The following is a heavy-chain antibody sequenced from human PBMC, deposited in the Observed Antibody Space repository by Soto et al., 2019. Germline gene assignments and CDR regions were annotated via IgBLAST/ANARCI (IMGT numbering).Heavy chain of an antibody. CDR2: IYYSGST. CDR1: GGSISSGDYY. Sequence: SETLSLTCTVSGGSISSGDYYWSWIRQPPGKGLEWIGYIYYSGSTSYNASLKSRTSISADPSNNQFSLKLHSLTAADTAVYFCGTMPIVVEPAPMDVWGPGTSVTVSS. J-gene: IGHJ6*02. D-gene: IGHD2-2*01. V-gene: IGHV4-30-4*01. CDR3: GTMPIVVEPAPMDV.